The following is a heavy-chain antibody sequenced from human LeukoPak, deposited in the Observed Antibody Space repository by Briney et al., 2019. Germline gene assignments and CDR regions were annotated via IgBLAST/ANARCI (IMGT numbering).Heavy chain of an antibody. D-gene: IGHD3-22*01. CDR3: ARETAPRYYYDSSGYYNPLDY. Sequence: SVKVSCKASGGTFSSCAISWVRQAPGQGLEWMGRIIPILGIANYAQKFQGRVTITADKSTSTAYMELSSLRSEDTAVYYCARETAPRYYYDSSGYYNPLDYWGQGTLVTVSS. V-gene: IGHV1-69*04. J-gene: IGHJ4*02. CDR1: GGTFSSCA. CDR2: IIPILGIA.